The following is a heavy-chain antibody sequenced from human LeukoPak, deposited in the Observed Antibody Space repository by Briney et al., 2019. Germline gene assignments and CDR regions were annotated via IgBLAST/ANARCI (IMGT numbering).Heavy chain of an antibody. V-gene: IGHV1-18*01. D-gene: IGHD5-18*01. Sequence: GASVKVSCKASGYTFTSYGISWVRQAPGQGLERMGWISAYNGNTNYAQKLQGRVTMTTDTSTSTAYMELRSLRSDDTAVYYCARDRRGYSYGYIAPDYWGQGTLVTVSS. CDR1: GYTFTSYG. J-gene: IGHJ4*02. CDR3: ARDRRGYSYGYIAPDY. CDR2: ISAYNGNT.